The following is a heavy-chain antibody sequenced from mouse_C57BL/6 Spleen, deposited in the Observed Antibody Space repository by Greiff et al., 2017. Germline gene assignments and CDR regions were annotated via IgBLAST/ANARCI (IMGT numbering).Heavy chain of an antibody. Sequence: QVQLQQSGAELVKPGASVKLSCKASGYTFTSYWMHWVKQRPGQGLEWIGMIHPNSGSTNYNEKFKSKATLTVDKSSSTAYMQLSSLTSEVSAVYYCARWGNYGSDYWGQGTTLTVSS. D-gene: IGHD1-2*01. CDR2: IHPNSGST. CDR3: ARWGNYGSDY. J-gene: IGHJ2*01. CDR1: GYTFTSYW. V-gene: IGHV1-64*01.